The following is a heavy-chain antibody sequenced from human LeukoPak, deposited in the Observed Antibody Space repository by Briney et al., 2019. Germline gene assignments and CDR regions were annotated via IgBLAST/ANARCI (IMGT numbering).Heavy chain of an antibody. CDR1: GGSISSGDYY. CDR3: ARSFYLSYGYDYFDY. CDR2: IYYSGST. V-gene: IGHV4-30-4*01. J-gene: IGHJ4*02. Sequence: SETLSLTCTVSGGSISSGDYYWSWIRQPPGKGLEWIGYIYYSGSTYYNPSLKSRVTISVDTSKNQFSLKLSSVTAADTAVYYCARSFYLSYGYDYFDYWGQGTLVTVSS. D-gene: IGHD5-18*01.